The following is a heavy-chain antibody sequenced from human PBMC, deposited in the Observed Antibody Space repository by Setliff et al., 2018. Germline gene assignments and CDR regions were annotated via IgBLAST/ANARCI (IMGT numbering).Heavy chain of an antibody. J-gene: IGHJ3*02. D-gene: IGHD3-10*01. Sequence: SETLSLTCTVSGGSISSHYWSCIRQPPGKGLEWIGSIYYSGSTNYNPSLKSRVTISADTSKNQFSLKLSSVTAADTAVYYCAREGFGDGAFDIWGQGTMVTVSS. CDR3: AREGFGDGAFDI. V-gene: IGHV4-59*11. CDR2: IYYSGST. CDR1: GGSISSHY.